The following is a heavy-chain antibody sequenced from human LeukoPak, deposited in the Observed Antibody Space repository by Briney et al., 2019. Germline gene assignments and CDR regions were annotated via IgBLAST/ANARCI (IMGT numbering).Heavy chain of an antibody. V-gene: IGHV4-34*01. CDR3: ARGLYYDFWSGYYEGMDV. D-gene: IGHD3-3*01. CDR1: GGSFSGYY. CDR2: INHSGST. J-gene: IGHJ6*02. Sequence: SETLSLTCAVYGGSFSGYYWSWIRQPPGKGLEWIGEINHSGSTNYNPSLKSRVPISVDTSKNQFSLKLSSVTAADTAVYYCARGLYYDFWSGYYEGMDVWGQGTTVTVSS.